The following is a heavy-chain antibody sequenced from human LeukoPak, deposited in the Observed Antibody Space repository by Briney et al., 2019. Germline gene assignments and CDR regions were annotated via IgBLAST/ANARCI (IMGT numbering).Heavy chain of an antibody. V-gene: IGHV3-30*01. CDR1: GFTFSSYA. J-gene: IGHJ5*02. CDR2: ISYDGSNK. Sequence: PGGSLRLSCAASGFTFSSYAMHWVRQAPGKGLEWVAVISYDGSNKYYADSVKGRFTISRDNSKNTLYLQMNSLRAEDTAVYYCAGDSGNWFDPWGQGTLVTVSS. CDR3: AGDSGNWFDP.